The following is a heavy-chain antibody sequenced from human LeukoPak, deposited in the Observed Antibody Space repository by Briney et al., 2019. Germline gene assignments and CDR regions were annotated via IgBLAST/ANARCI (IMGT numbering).Heavy chain of an antibody. CDR2: INTNTGNP. D-gene: IGHD2-15*01. CDR3: ARALKRNIVVVVASLGSYWYFDL. CDR1: GYTFTSYA. Sequence: VASVKVSCKASGYTFTSYAMNWVRQAPGQGLEWMGWINTNTGNPTYAQGFTGRFVFSLDTSVSTAYLQISSLKAEDTAVYYCARALKRNIVVVVASLGSYWYFDLWGRGTLVTVSS. V-gene: IGHV7-4-1*02. J-gene: IGHJ2*01.